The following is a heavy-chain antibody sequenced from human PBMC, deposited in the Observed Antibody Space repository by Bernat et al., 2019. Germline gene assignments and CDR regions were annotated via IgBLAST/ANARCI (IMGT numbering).Heavy chain of an antibody. Sequence: EVQLLESGGGLVQPGGSLRLSCAASGFTFSSYAMSWVRQAPGKGLEWVSYISSSSSTIYYADSVKGRFTISRDNAKNSLYLQMNSLRAEDTAVYYCASPPMKDWDVWGQGTTVTVSS. J-gene: IGHJ6*02. CDR1: GFTFSSYA. CDR3: ASPPMKDWDV. D-gene: IGHD3/OR15-3a*01. CDR2: ISSSSSTI. V-gene: IGHV3-48*01.